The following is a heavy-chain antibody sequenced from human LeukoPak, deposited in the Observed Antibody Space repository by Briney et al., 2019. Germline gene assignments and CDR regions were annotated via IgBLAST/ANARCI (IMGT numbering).Heavy chain of an antibody. Sequence: GSLRLSCAASGFTFSSSAMSWVRQAPGKGLEWVSNVSGSGRGENTYYADSVKGRFTISRDNSRNTLYLQMNGLRAEDTAVYYCAKSANYDSIDYWGQGTLVTVSS. J-gene: IGHJ4*02. V-gene: IGHV3-23*01. D-gene: IGHD3-3*01. CDR3: AKSANYDSIDY. CDR2: VSGSGRGENT. CDR1: GFTFSSSA.